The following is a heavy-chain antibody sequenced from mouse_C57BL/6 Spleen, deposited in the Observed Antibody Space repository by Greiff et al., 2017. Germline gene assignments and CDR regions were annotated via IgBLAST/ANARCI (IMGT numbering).Heavy chain of an antibody. V-gene: IGHV1-80*01. D-gene: IGHD1-1*01. CDR1: GYAFSSYW. J-gene: IGHJ1*03. CDR2: IYPGDGDT. CDR3: ARSSVVPDWYFDV. Sequence: QVQLQQSGAELVKPGASVKISCKASGYAFSSYWMTWVKQRPGKGLECIGQIYPGDGDTNYHGKFTGKATLTADKSSSTAYMQLSSLTSEDSAVDVCARSSVVPDWYFDVWGTGTTVTVSS.